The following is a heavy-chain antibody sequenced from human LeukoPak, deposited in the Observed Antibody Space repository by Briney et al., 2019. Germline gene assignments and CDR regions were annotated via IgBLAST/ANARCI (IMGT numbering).Heavy chain of an antibody. CDR2: LSVSDATT. J-gene: IGHJ4*02. V-gene: IGHV3-23*01. D-gene: IGHD6-13*01. Sequence: GGSLRLSCAASGFAFSTFGMNWVRQTPGKGLEWVATLSVSDATTYYADSVKGRFTISRDISKNMLYLQMNSLRAEDTAIYYCAVPVGMDYRGQGTLVTVSS. CDR1: GFAFSTFG. CDR3: AVPVGMDY.